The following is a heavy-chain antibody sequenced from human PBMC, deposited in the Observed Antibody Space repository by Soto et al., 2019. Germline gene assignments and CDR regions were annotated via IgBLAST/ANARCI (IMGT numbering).Heavy chain of an antibody. CDR3: TRVERFYYYMDV. D-gene: IGHD3-16*01. CDR2: IRSNSYGGTT. Sequence: GGSLRLSCTASGFTFGDYAMNWLRQAPGKGLEWVGFIRSNSYGGTTEYAASVKGRFTISRDDSKSIAYLQMNSLKTEDTAVYYCTRVERFYYYMDVWGKGTTVTVSS. V-gene: IGHV3-49*03. CDR1: GFTFGDYA. J-gene: IGHJ6*03.